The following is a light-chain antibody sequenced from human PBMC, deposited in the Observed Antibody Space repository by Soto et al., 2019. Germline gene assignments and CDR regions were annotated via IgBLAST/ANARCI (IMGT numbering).Light chain of an antibody. Sequence: EIVMTQSPATLSVSPGERATLSCRASQSVSSNLAWYQQKPGQAPRLLFYGASTRATGIPARFSGSGSGTDFTLTISSLQSEDFAVYYCQQSNNWTYTFGQGTKLEIK. CDR3: QQSNNWTYT. V-gene: IGKV3-15*01. CDR2: GAS. J-gene: IGKJ2*01. CDR1: QSVSSN.